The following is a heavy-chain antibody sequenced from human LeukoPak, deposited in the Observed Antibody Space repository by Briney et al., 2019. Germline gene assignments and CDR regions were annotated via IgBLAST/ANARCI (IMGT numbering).Heavy chain of an antibody. Sequence: PGGSLRLSCAASGFTFNSYGMHWVRQAPGKGLEWVAVISYDGSNKYYADSAKGRFTISRDNSKNTLYLQMNSLRAEDTAVYYCAKDDDDYVWGSSSIDYWGQGTLVTVSS. J-gene: IGHJ4*02. D-gene: IGHD3-16*01. CDR2: ISYDGSNK. CDR3: AKDDDDYVWGSSSIDY. CDR1: GFTFNSYG. V-gene: IGHV3-30*18.